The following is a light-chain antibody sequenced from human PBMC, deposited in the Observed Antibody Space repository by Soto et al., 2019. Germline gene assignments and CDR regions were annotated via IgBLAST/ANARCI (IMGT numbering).Light chain of an antibody. J-gene: IGKJ2*01. V-gene: IGKV3-20*01. CDR1: QSVSNSY. CDR3: QQYGGSPHT. Sequence: EIVLTQSPGTLSLSRGERATLSCRASQSVSNSYLAWYQQKPGQAPRLLMYGAFNRATGIPDRFSGSGSGTDFTLTISRLEPEDFAVYYCQQYGGSPHTFGQGTKLEIK. CDR2: GAF.